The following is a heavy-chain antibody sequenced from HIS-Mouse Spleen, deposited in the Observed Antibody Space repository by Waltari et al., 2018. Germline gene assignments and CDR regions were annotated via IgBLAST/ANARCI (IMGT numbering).Heavy chain of an antibody. Sequence: SASGFTFRSYAIHWVRQAPGKGLEWGAVISYDGSNKYYADSVKGRFTISRDNSKNTLYLQMNSLRAEDTAVYYCARDLWGRITMVRGVIINYYGMDVWGQGTTVTVSS. J-gene: IGHJ6*02. D-gene: IGHD3-10*01. CDR3: ARDLWGRITMVRGVIINYYGMDV. CDR2: ISYDGSNK. CDR1: GFTFRSYA. V-gene: IGHV3-30*04.